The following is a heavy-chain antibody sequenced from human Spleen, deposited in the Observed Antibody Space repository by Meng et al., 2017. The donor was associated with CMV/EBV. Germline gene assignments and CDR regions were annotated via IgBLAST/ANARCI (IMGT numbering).Heavy chain of an antibody. CDR1: GGSFRGNY. CDR3: ARVPTWGIAAAGPYY. CDR2: INHSGST. D-gene: IGHD6-13*01. V-gene: IGHV4-34*01. Sequence: VYGGSFRGNYLSWLRQPPGKGLEWIGEINHSGSTNYNPSLKSRVTISVDTSKNQFSLKLSSVTAADTAVYYCARVPTWGIAAAGPYYWGQGTLVTVSS. J-gene: IGHJ4*02.